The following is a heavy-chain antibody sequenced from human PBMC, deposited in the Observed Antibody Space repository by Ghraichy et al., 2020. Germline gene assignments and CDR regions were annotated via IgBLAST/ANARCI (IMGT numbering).Heavy chain of an antibody. D-gene: IGHD2-15*01. CDR3: ARDSCSTNYYYGMDV. CDR1: GFTFSSYP. J-gene: IGHJ6*02. V-gene: IGHV3-64*01. Sequence: SCAASGFTFSSYPMNWVRQAPGKGLEYVSGITSNGDNTYYARSVRGRFTISRDNSKNTLYLQMGSLRAEDMAVYYCARDSCSTNYYYGMDVWGQGPTVTVSS. CDR2: ITSNGDNT.